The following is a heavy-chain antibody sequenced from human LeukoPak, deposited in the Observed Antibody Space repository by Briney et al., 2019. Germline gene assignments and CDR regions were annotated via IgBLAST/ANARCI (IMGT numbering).Heavy chain of an antibody. CDR3: ASSSITMVRGVIYYYGMDV. CDR1: GGSISSYY. J-gene: IGHJ6*02. V-gene: IGHV4-59*08. CDR2: IYYSGGT. D-gene: IGHD3-10*01. Sequence: PSETLSLTCTVSGGSISSYYWSWIRQPPGKGLEWIGYIYYSGGTNYNPPLKSRVTISVDTSKNQFSLKLSSVTAADTAVYYCASSSITMVRGVIYYYGMDVWGQGTTVTVSS.